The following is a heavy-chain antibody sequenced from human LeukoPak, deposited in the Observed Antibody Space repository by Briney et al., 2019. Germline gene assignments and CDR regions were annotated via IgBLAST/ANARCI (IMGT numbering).Heavy chain of an antibody. J-gene: IGHJ4*02. CDR1: GFTLSKAW. Sequence: GGSLRLSCAASGFTLSKAWMSWVRQAPGKGLEWIGRSESRSDGGATVLAAPVKGRFTISRDDSKSMLYLQMNRLKSDDTAVYYCTTELWFGELLLGYWGQGALVTVSS. CDR2: SESRSDGGAT. CDR3: TTELWFGELLLGY. V-gene: IGHV3-15*04. D-gene: IGHD3-10*01.